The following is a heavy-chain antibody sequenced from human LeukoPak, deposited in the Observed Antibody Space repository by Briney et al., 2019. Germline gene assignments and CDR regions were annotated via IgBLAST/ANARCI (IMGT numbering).Heavy chain of an antibody. CDR2: IRYDGSNK. V-gene: IGHV3-30*02. Sequence: GSLRLSCAASGFTFSSYGMHWVRQAPGKGLEGVAFIRYDGSNKYYTDSVKGRFTISRDNSKNTLYLQMNSLRAEDTAVYYCAKALIAAAGTSYWGQGTLVTVSS. J-gene: IGHJ4*02. CDR1: GFTFSSYG. CDR3: AKALIAAAGTSY. D-gene: IGHD6-13*01.